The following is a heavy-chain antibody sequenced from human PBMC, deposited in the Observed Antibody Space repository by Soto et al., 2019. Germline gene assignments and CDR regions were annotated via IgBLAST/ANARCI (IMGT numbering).Heavy chain of an antibody. CDR2: IDWDDDK. CDR3: ARMVGATQGAFDI. CDR1: GGSISSYC. Sequence: TLSLTCTVSGGSISSYCWNWIRQPPGKALEWLALIDWDDDKYYSTSLKTRLTISKDTSKNQVVLTMTNMDPVDTATYYCARMVGATQGAFDIWGQGTMVTVSS. V-gene: IGHV2-70*18. D-gene: IGHD1-26*01. J-gene: IGHJ3*02.